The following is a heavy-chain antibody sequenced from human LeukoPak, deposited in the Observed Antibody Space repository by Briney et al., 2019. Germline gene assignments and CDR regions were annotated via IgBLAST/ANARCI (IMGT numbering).Heavy chain of an antibody. CDR2: ISGSGGST. V-gene: IGHV3-23*01. J-gene: IGHJ3*02. D-gene: IGHD3-3*01. Sequence: GGSLRLSCAASGFTFTSYSINWVSQAPGKGLEWVSSISGSGGSTYYADSVKGRFTISRDNSKNTVYMQMNSLRAEDTAVYYCAKVHRFMIFGVVINDAFDIWGQGTMVTVSS. CDR3: AKVHRFMIFGVVINDAFDI. CDR1: GFTFTSYS.